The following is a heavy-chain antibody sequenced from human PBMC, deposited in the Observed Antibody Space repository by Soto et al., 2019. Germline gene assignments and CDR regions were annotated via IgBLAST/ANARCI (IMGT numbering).Heavy chain of an antibody. CDR2: IYHSGST. CDR1: GGSISSGGYS. J-gene: IGHJ4*02. Sequence: QLQLQESGSGLVKPSQTLSLTCAVSGGSISSGGYSWSWIRQPPGKGLEWIGYIYHSGSTYYNPSLKRRVTISVDRSKNQFSLKLSSVTAAETAVYYCARAGGLGAVAVDYWGQGTLVTVSS. CDR3: ARAGGLGAVAVDY. D-gene: IGHD6-19*01. V-gene: IGHV4-30-2*01.